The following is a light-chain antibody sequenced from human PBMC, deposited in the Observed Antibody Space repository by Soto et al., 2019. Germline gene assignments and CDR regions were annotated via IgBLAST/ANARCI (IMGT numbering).Light chain of an antibody. CDR3: QQVHYCPPT. CDR2: TSS. V-gene: IGKV1-12*01. J-gene: IGKJ1*01. Sequence: DIQMTQSPSSVSASVGERVTISCRAGPDIGSWLAWYQHRPGEAPKLLIYTSSSLEIGVPSRFSGSGSGTDFTLTISSLQPEDVATSYGQQVHYCPPTFGQGTKVEIK. CDR1: PDIGSW.